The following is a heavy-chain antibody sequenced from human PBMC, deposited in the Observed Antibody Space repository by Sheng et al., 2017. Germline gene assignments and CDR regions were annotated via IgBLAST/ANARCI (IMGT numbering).Heavy chain of an antibody. CDR1: GGSISSHY. CDR3: ARGEYYDDAFDI. V-gene: IGHV4-59*11. D-gene: IGHD3-22*01. J-gene: IGHJ3*02. Sequence: QVQLQESGPGLVKPSETLSLTCTVSGGSISSHYWSWIRQPPGKGLEWIGYIYYSGSTNYNPSLKSRVTISVDTSKNQFSLKLSSVTAADTAVYYCARGEYYDDAFDIWGQGTSGHRLF. CDR2: IYYSGST.